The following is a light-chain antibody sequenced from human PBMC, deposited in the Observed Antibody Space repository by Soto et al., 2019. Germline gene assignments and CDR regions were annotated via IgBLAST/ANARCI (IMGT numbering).Light chain of an antibody. J-gene: IGKJ1*01. CDR2: GAF. CDR3: QQYNDWPLT. V-gene: IGKV3-15*01. CDR1: QSVSSN. Sequence: IVLTQSPGTLSLSPWERATLSCRASQSVSSNLAWYQQKPGQAPSLLIYGAFTRATGIPARFSGTGSGTEFTLTISSLQSEDFALYYCQQYNDWPLTFGQGTKV.